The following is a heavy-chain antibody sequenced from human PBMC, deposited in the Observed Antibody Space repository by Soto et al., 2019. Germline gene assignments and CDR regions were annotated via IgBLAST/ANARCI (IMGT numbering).Heavy chain of an antibody. V-gene: IGHV3-74*01. CDR2: INPDGSRT. D-gene: IGHD5-18*01. Sequence: EVQLVESGGGLVQPGGSLRLSCAASGFNFGSHWMHWVRQVPGTGLVWVSRINPDGSRTDYADSVKGRFTLSRDNAKNTLYLQMSSLRADDTAVYFCARDRTDIQPIIDHTMFDYWGQGVLVAVSS. J-gene: IGHJ4*02. CDR3: ARDRTDIQPIIDHTMFDY. CDR1: GFNFGSHW.